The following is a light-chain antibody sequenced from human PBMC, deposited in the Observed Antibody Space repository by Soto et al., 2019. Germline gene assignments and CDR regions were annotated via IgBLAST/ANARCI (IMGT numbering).Light chain of an antibody. CDR3: QQDNNWPPIT. V-gene: IGKV3-20*01. Sequence: EIVLTQSPGTLSLSPGERATLSCRASQSVKTFLVWYQQRPGQAPRLLIYGASSRATGIPDWFSGSGSGTDFTLTITRLEPEDFAVYYCQQDNNWPPITFGQGTRLEIK. J-gene: IGKJ5*01. CDR2: GAS. CDR1: QSVKTF.